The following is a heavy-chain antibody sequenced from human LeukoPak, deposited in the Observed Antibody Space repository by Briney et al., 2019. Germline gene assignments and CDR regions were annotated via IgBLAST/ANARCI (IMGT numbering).Heavy chain of an antibody. CDR1: GGSFSGNY. CDR2: SSHRGRT. V-gene: IGHV4-34*01. J-gene: IGHJ4*02. Sequence: PSETLSLTCAVYGGSFSGNYWSWIRQPPGKGLEWIGESSHRGRTNYNPSLKSRVTISVDTSKNQSSLKLSSLTAADTAVYFCARHGDDYGVDSWGQGTLVTVSS. D-gene: IGHD4-17*01. CDR3: ARHGDDYGVDS.